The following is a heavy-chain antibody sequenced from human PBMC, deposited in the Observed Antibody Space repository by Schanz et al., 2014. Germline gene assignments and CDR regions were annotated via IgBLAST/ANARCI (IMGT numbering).Heavy chain of an antibody. V-gene: IGHV1-18*01. D-gene: IGHD2-8*01. Sequence: QVQLLQSGAEVKKPGASVKVSCKASGYTFSSYGITWVRQAPGQGLEWMGWINGYNGHTLYAQKFQGRVTMTTRTSTSRAYMEMTSQRSEDTAVYYCATMWAYCTITTSHTRGPFDVWGQGTMVAVSS. CDR2: INGYNGHT. CDR1: GYTFSSYG. J-gene: IGHJ3*01. CDR3: ATMWAYCTITTSHTRGPFDV.